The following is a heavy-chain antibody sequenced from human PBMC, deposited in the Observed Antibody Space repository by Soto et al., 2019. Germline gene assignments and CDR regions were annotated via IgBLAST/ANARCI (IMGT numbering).Heavy chain of an antibody. V-gene: IGHV5-10-1*01. CDR3: TRHDVAGHYFDY. CDR2: IDPSDSYT. D-gene: IGHD3-16*01. CDR1: GYSFTSYW. J-gene: IGHJ4*02. Sequence: RGESLKISCKGSGYSFTSYWISWVRQMPGKGLEWMGRIDPSDSYTNYSPSFQGHVTISADKSTSTAYLQWSSLKASDTAMYYCTRHDVAGHYFDYWGQGTLVTVSP.